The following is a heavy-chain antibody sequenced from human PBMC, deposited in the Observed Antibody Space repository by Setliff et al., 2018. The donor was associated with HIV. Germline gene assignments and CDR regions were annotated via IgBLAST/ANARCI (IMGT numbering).Heavy chain of an antibody. CDR1: GYTFTSYY. D-gene: IGHD1-1*01. Sequence: ASVKVSCKASGYTFTSYYMHWVRRAPGQGLEWMGIINPSGGGTTYARKFQGRVTVTRDTSTTTVYMELSGLRSEDTAVYYCAWATEAGTIDYWGQGTRVTVSS. V-gene: IGHV1-46*01. CDR2: INPSGGGT. CDR3: AWATEAGTIDY. J-gene: IGHJ4*02.